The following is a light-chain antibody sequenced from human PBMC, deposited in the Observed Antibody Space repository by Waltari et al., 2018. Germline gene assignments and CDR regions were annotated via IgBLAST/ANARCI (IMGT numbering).Light chain of an antibody. CDR2: KND. V-gene: IGLV1-44*01. CDR1: NSNIGKNN. CDR3: AAWDDYLNGV. J-gene: IGLJ2*01. Sequence: QSVLTQPPSASGTPGQRVTISCSGSNSNIGKNNVNWYQQVPGTAPQLLIHKNDRRPCGVSDRFPASKSGATASLAISGLQSEDEGYYYCAAWDDYLNGVFGGGTMLTVL.